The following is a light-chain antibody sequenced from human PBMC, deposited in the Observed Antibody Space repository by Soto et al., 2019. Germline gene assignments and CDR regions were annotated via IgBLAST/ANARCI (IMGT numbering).Light chain of an antibody. Sequence: QSVLTQPPSVSGAPGQRVTISCTGSSSNIGAGYDVHWYQQLPGTAPKLLIHGNTNRPSGVPDRFSASKSGTSASLAITGLQAEDEADYYCQSYDSSLSCWVFGGGTKLTVL. J-gene: IGLJ3*02. V-gene: IGLV1-40*01. CDR1: SSNIGAGYD. CDR2: GNT. CDR3: QSYDSSLSCWV.